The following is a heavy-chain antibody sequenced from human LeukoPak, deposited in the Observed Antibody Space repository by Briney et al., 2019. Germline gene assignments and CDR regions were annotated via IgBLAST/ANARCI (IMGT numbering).Heavy chain of an antibody. D-gene: IGHD3-22*01. V-gene: IGHV4-4*07. J-gene: IGHJ4*02. CDR1: GGSIRSYY. CDR2: IYASGST. Sequence: KPSETLSLTCTVSGGSIRSYYWSWIRQPAGKGLEWIGRIYASGSTNYNPSLKSRVTMSVDTSKNQFSLKLSSVTAADTAVYFCARHRSRDTMIVRDYFDYWGQGTLVTVSS. CDR3: ARHRSRDTMIVRDYFDY.